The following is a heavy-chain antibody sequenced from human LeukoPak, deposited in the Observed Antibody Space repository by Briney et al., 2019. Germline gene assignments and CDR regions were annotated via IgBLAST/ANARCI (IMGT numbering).Heavy chain of an antibody. CDR1: GFTFSSYG. CDR2: ISYDGSNK. Sequence: PGGSLRLSCAASGFTFSSYGMHWVRQAPGKGLEWVPVISYDGSNKYYADSVKGRFTISRDNSKNTLYLQMNSLRAEDTAVYYCAKDQGGSGSFPYYYYYYMDVWGKGTTVTVSS. D-gene: IGHD3-10*01. J-gene: IGHJ6*03. V-gene: IGHV3-30*18. CDR3: AKDQGGSGSFPYYYYYYMDV.